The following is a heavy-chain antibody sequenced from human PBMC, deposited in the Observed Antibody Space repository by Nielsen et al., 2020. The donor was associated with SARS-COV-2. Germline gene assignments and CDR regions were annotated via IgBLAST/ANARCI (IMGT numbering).Heavy chain of an antibody. CDR1: GGSFSGYY. J-gene: IGHJ4*02. Sequence: SETLSLTCAVYGGSFSGYYWSWIRQPPGKGLEWIGEINHSGSTNYNPSLKSRVTISVDRSKNQFSLKLSSVTAADTAVYYCASKGGYSYDYWGQGTLVTVSS. CDR2: INHSGST. V-gene: IGHV4-34*01. CDR3: ASKGGYSYDY. D-gene: IGHD5-18*01.